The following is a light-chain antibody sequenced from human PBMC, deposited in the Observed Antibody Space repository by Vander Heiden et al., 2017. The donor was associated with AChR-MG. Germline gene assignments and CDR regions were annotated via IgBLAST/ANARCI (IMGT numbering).Light chain of an antibody. CDR3: QQYDYSPRT. Sequence: DVQMTQSPTSLSAFVGDRVTITCQASHDIGNLLNWYQVRTGVKPKVLITETSKLDTGVSTRFSASRSGKQFTFVITGLQPEDVGTYYCQQYDYSPRTFGQGTKVDIK. J-gene: IGKJ2*02. CDR1: HDIGNL. V-gene: IGKV1-33*01. CDR2: ETS.